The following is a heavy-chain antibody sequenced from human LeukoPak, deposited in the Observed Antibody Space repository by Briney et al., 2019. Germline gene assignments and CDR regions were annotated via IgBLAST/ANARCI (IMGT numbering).Heavy chain of an antibody. V-gene: IGHV1-46*01. CDR1: GYTFTSYY. D-gene: IGHD3-10*01. Sequence: ASVKVSCKASGYTFTSYYMHWVRQAPGQGLEWMGIINPSDGSTSYAQKFQGRVTMTRDTSTGTVYMELSSLRSEDTAVYYCARDLYCSSTSCPYYYGSGSYWGQGTLVTVSS. CDR3: ARDLYCSSTSCPYYYGSGSY. CDR2: INPSDGST. J-gene: IGHJ4*02.